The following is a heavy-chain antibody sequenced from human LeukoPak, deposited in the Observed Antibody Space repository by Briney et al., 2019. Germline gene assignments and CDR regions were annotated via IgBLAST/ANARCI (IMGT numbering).Heavy chain of an antibody. D-gene: IGHD4-17*01. CDR2: ISYDGSNK. V-gene: IGHV3-30*18. J-gene: IGHJ4*02. CDR3: AKVPHGDYAVDH. CDR1: GFTFSSYG. Sequence: GGSLRLSCAASGFTFSSYGMHWVRQAPGKGLEWVAVISYDGSNKYYADSVKGRFTISRDNSKNTLYLQMNSLRAEDTAVYYCAKVPHGDYAVDHWGQGTLVTVSS.